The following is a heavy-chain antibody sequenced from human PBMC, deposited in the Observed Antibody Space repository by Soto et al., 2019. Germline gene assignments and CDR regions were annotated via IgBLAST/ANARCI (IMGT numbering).Heavy chain of an antibody. CDR3: ARDQVAVAGKHYYYYGMDV. CDR2: IWYDGSNK. CDR1: GFTFSSYG. Sequence: GGSLRLSCAASGFTFSSYGMHLVRQAPGKGLEWVAVIWYDGSNKYYADSVKGRFTISRDNSKNTLYLQMNSLRAEDTAVYYCARDQVAVAGKHYYYYGMDVWGEGTKVTVSS. J-gene: IGHJ6*02. V-gene: IGHV3-33*01. D-gene: IGHD6-19*01.